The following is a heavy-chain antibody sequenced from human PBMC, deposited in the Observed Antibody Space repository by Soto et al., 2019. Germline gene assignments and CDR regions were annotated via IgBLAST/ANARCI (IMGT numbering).Heavy chain of an antibody. V-gene: IGHV1-18*01. CDR2: ISAYNGNT. D-gene: IGHD3-9*01. CDR3: ARDRGAFSGYFDWLDFAFDI. J-gene: IGHJ3*02. CDR1: GYTFTSYG. Sequence: QVQLVQSGAEVKKPGASVKVSCKASGYTFTSYGISWVRQAPGQGLEWMGWISAYNGNTNYAQKLQGRVTMTTDTSTSTAYMELRSLRSDDTAVYYCARDRGAFSGYFDWLDFAFDIWGQGTMVTVSS.